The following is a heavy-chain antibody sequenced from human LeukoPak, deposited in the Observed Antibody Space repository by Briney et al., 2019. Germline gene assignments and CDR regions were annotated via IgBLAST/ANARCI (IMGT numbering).Heavy chain of an antibody. CDR3: TTDSRDGSFGY. CDR1: GFTFSNAW. CDR2: IKSKTDGGTT. V-gene: IGHV3-15*01. Sequence: GGSLRLSCAASGFTFSNAWMSWVRQAPGKRLEWVGRIKSKTDGGTTDYAAPVKGRFTISRDDSKNTLYLQMNSLKTEDTAVYYCTTDSRDGSFGYWGQGTLVTVSS. D-gene: IGHD5-24*01. J-gene: IGHJ4*02.